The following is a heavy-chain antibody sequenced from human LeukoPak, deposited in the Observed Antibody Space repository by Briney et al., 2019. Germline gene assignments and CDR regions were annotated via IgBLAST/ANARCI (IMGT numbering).Heavy chain of an antibody. CDR1: GYSFTTYW. CDR2: IYPGDSDT. D-gene: IGHD3-10*01. Sequence: GESLKISCKASGYSFTTYWIAWVRQMPGKGLEWMGIIYPGDSDTRYSPSFRGQVTISADNSLATAYLQWGSLSASDTAMYYCARLPSMVRGINFDYWGRGTLVTVSS. CDR3: ARLPSMVRGINFDY. V-gene: IGHV5-51*01. J-gene: IGHJ4*01.